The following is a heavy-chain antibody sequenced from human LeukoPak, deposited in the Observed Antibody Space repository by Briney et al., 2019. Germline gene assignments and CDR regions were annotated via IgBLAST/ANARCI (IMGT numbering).Heavy chain of an antibody. Sequence: TGGCLRLSRAASVFTFISYDIKCVRQAPGKGRECVSYISGSAGTIYYADAVKGRLTISRDNARNSLSLQMNSLRPEDTAVYYCVKDLCTSDTSSPHNWFDPWGQGTLVTVSS. D-gene: IGHD2-2*01. CDR3: VKDLCTSDTSSPHNWFDP. CDR2: ISGSAGTI. J-gene: IGHJ5*01. V-gene: IGHV3-48*03. CDR1: VFTFISYD.